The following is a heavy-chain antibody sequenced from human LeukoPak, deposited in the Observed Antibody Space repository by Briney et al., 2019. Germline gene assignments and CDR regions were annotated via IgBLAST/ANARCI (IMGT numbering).Heavy chain of an antibody. V-gene: IGHV1-8*01. D-gene: IGHD3-10*01. CDR3: ASSYGSGSYYNVGY. CDR2: MNPNSGNT. J-gene: IGHJ4*02. CDR1: GYTLTSYD. Sequence: ASVKVSCKASGYTLTSYDINWVRQATGQGLEWMGWMNPNSGNTGYAQKFQGRVTMTRNTSISTAYMELSSLRSEDTAVYYCASSYGSGSYYNVGYWGQGTLVTVSS.